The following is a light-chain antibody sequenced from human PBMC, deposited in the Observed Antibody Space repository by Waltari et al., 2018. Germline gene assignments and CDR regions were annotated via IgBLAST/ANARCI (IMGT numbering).Light chain of an antibody. CDR1: QGISSY. J-gene: IGKJ4*01. CDR2: AAS. V-gene: IGKV1-8*01. Sequence: AIRMTQSPSSFSASTGDRVTITCRASQGISSYLAWYQQKSGKAPKLLIYAASTLQSGVPSRFSGSGSGTDFTLTISCLQSEDFATYYCQQYYSYLPLTFGGGTKVEIK. CDR3: QQYYSYLPLT.